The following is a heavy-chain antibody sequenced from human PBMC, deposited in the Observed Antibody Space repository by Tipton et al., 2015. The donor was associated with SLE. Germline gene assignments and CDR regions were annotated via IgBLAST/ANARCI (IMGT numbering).Heavy chain of an antibody. V-gene: IGHV3-49*03. J-gene: IGHJ4*02. CDR3: TREAYGAPFYDY. CDR1: GFTFGDYA. CDR2: IRSKAYGGTT. D-gene: IGHD4-17*01. Sequence: SLRLSCTASGFTFGDYAMSWFRQAPGKGLEWVGFIRSKAYGGTTEYAASAKGRFTISRDDSKSIAYLQMNSLKTEDTAVYYCTREAYGAPFYDYWGQGTLVTVSS.